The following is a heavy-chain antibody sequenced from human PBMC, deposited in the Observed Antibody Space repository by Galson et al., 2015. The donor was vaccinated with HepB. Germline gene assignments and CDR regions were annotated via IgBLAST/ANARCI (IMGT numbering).Heavy chain of an antibody. CDR1: GFTFSTYN. Sequence: SLRLSCAASGFTFSTYNMNWVRQAPGKGLEWVSHISFSSTSIYYADSVKGRFTISRDNAKNSLYLQMNSLRDEDTAVYYCARVEGGRDSWGQGTLVTVSS. CDR3: ARVEGGRDS. D-gene: IGHD3-16*01. J-gene: IGHJ4*02. CDR2: ISFSSTSI. V-gene: IGHV3-48*02.